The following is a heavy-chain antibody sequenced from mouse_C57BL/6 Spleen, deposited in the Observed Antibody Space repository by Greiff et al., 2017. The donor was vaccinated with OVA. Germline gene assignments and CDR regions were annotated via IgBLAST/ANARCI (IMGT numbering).Heavy chain of an antibody. J-gene: IGHJ2*01. CDR3: ARERQLSLDY. CDR1: GYAFSSSW. V-gene: IGHV1-82*01. CDR2: IYPGDGDT. D-gene: IGHD3-2*02. Sequence: VQLVESGPELVKPGASVKISCKASGYAFSSSWMNWVQQRPGKGLEWIGRIYPGDGDTNYNGKFKGKATLTADKSSSTAYMQISSLTSEDSAVYFCARERQLSLDYWGQGTTLTVSS.